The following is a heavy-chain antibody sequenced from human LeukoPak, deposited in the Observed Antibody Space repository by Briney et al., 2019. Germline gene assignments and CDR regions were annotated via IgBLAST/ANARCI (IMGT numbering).Heavy chain of an antibody. CDR1: GYSFTSYW. CDR2: IDPSDSYT. CDR3: ARHTLRQPHAFDI. V-gene: IGHV5-10-1*01. D-gene: IGHD3-16*01. J-gene: IGHJ3*02. Sequence: GESLKISCKGSGYSFTSYWISWVRQMPGKALEWMGRIDPSDSYTNYSPSFQGHVTVSADKSISTAYLQWSSLKASDTAMYYCARHTLRQPHAFDIWGQGTMVTVSS.